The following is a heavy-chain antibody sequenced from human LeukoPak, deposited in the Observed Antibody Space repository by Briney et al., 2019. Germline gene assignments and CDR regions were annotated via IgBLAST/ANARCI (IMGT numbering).Heavy chain of an antibody. J-gene: IGHJ4*02. CDR1: GFTFSNYW. V-gene: IGHV3-7*01. Sequence: GGSLRLSCAASGFTFSNYWMSWVRQAPGKGLEWVANIKNDGSKKYYVDSLKGRFTISRDNAKNSLYLQMNSLRVEDTAVYYCASLNNDDYWGQGTLVTVPS. CDR3: ASLNNDDY. D-gene: IGHD1-1*01. CDR2: IKNDGSKK.